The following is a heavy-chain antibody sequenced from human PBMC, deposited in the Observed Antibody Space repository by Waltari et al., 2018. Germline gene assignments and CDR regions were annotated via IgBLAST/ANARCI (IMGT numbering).Heavy chain of an antibody. CDR3: ARSKLVATRPDFDY. V-gene: IGHV4-59*01. CDR2: IYYSGST. CDR1: GGSISSYY. D-gene: IGHD5-12*01. Sequence: QVQLQESGPGLVKPSETLSLTCTVSGGSISSYYWSWIRQPPGKGLEWIGYIYYSGSTNSNPSLKSRVTISVDTSKNQFSLKLSSVTAADTAVYYCARSKLVATRPDFDYWGQGTLVTVSS. J-gene: IGHJ4*02.